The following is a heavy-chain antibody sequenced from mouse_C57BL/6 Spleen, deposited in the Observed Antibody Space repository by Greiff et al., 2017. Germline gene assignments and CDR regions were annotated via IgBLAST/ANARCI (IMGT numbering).Heavy chain of an antibody. CDR2: IYPSDSET. CDR3: AREAYDGFLAY. CDR1: GYTFTSYW. V-gene: IGHV1-61*01. J-gene: IGHJ3*01. Sequence: QVQLQQPGAELVRPGSSVKLSCKASGYTFTSYWMDWVKQRPGQGLEWIGNIYPSDSETHYNQKFKDKATLTVDKSSSTAYMQLSSLTSEDSAVYYCAREAYDGFLAYWGQGTLVTVSA. D-gene: IGHD2-3*01.